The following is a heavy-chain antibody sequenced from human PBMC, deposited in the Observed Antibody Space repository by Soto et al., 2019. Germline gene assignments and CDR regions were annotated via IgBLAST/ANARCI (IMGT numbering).Heavy chain of an antibody. Sequence: QVQLVESGGGVVQPGRSLRLSCAASGFTFRNYGLHWVRQTPGKGLEWVAVIWYDGSNKYYGDSVKGRFAISRDDSRNTLYLQMNSLRAEDTAVYYCARPDSSSLYYYYYGMDVWGQGTTVTVSS. V-gene: IGHV3-33*01. D-gene: IGHD6-6*01. CDR3: ARPDSSSLYYYYYGMDV. J-gene: IGHJ6*02. CDR1: GFTFRNYG. CDR2: IWYDGSNK.